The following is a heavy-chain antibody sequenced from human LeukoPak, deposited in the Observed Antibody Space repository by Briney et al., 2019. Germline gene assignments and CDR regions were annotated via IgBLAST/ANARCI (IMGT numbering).Heavy chain of an antibody. J-gene: IGHJ4*02. Sequence: PSETLSLTCTVSGGSISSSSHYWGWIRQPPGKGLEWIGSIYYSGSTYYNPSLKSRVTISVDTSKNQFSLKLSSVTAADTAVYYCARQGVRYDSSRDYWGQGTLVTVSS. CDR3: ARQGVRYDSSRDY. V-gene: IGHV4-39*01. CDR1: GGSISSSSHY. CDR2: IYYSGST. D-gene: IGHD3-22*01.